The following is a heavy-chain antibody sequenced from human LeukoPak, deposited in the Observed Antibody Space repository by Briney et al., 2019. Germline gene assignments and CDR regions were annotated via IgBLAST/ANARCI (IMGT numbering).Heavy chain of an antibody. CDR2: ISNNGGYT. J-gene: IGHJ4*02. CDR1: GFTFSSSA. Sequence: GFLRLSCAASGFTFSSSAMSWVRQAPGKGLEWVSAISNNGGYTYYADSVQGRFTISRDNARNSVYLQMNSLRVEDTAVYYCARDPVEWEQLLDYWGQGTLVTVSS. V-gene: IGHV3-21*06. CDR3: ARDPVEWEQLLDY. D-gene: IGHD1-26*01.